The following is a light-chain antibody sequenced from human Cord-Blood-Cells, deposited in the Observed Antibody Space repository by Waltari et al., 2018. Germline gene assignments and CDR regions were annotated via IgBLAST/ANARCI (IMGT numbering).Light chain of an antibody. CDR2: DVS. CDR1: SSAVVGDNY. V-gene: IGLV2-11*01. Sequence: QSALTQPRSVSGSPGQAVTLSCTGTSSAVVGDNYVPWYQQHPGKAPKLMIYDVSKRPSGVPDRFSGSKSGNTASLTISGLQAEDEADYYCCSYAGSYTGVFGTGTKVTVL. J-gene: IGLJ1*01. CDR3: CSYAGSYTGV.